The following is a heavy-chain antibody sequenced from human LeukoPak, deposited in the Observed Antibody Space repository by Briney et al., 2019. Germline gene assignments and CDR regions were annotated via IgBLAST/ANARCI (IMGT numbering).Heavy chain of an antibody. CDR3: ARAWYYGSGSYYKDY. CDR1: GYTFTSYG. Sequence: ASVKVSCKASGYTFTSYGISWVRQAPGQGLEWMGWISAYNGNTNYAQKLQGRVTMTTDTSTSTAYMELRSLRSDDTAVYYCARAWYYGSGSYYKDYWGQGTLVTVSS. CDR2: ISAYNGNT. J-gene: IGHJ4*02. V-gene: IGHV1-18*01. D-gene: IGHD3-10*01.